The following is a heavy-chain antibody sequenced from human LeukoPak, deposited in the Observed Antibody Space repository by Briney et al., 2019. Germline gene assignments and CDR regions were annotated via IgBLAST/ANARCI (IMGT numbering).Heavy chain of an antibody. CDR2: INPSGGST. J-gene: IGHJ4*02. CDR1: GYTFTSYY. CDR3: ARAGWDPAYCGGDCYPDY. V-gene: IGHV1-46*01. Sequence: GASVKVPCKASGYTFTSYYMHWVRQAPGQGLEWMGIINPSGGSTSYAQKFQGRVTMTRDTSTSTVYMELSSLRSEDTAVYYCARAGWDPAYCGGDCYPDYWGQGTLVTVSS. D-gene: IGHD2-21*02.